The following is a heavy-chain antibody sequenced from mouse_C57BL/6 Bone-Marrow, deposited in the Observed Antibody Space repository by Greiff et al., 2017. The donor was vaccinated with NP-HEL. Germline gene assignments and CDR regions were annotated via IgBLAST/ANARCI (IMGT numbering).Heavy chain of an antibody. CDR1: GYSITSGYY. J-gene: IGHJ2*01. D-gene: IGHD4-1*01. CDR2: ISYDGSN. Sequence: EVQLQQSGPGLVKPSQSLSLTCSVTGYSITSGYYWNWIRQFPGNKLEWMGYISYDGSNNYNPSLKNRISITRDTSKNQFFLKLNSVTTEDTATYYCARDTGCDYWGQGTTLTVSS. CDR3: ARDTGCDY. V-gene: IGHV3-6*01.